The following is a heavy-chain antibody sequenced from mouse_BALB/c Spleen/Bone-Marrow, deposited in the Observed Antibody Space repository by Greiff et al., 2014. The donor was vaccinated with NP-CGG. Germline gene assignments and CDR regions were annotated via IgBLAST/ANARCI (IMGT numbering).Heavy chain of an antibody. V-gene: IGHV1-63*02. CDR3: ARKDYGSSYPFAY. CDR2: IYPGGGYT. Sequence: VQGVESGAELVRPGTSVKISCKASGYTSTNYWLGWVKQRPGHGLEWIGDIYPGGGYTNYNEKFKGKATLTADTSSSTAYMQLSSLTSEDSAVYFCARKDYGSSYPFAYWGQGTLVTVSA. CDR1: GYTSTNYW. D-gene: IGHD1-1*01. J-gene: IGHJ3*01.